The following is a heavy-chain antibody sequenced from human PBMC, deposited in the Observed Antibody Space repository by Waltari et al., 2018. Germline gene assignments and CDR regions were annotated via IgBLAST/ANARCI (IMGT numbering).Heavy chain of an antibody. J-gene: IGHJ4*02. Sequence: QVQLQESGPGLVKPSETLSLTCTVSGVSISSYSWRWIRQPPGKGLEWIGYIYYSGSTNYNPSLKSRVTISVDTSKNQFSLKLSSVTAADTAVYYCASSTIFGALYYFDYWGQGTLVTVSS. V-gene: IGHV4-59*12. CDR3: ASSTIFGALYYFDY. CDR1: GVSISSYS. CDR2: IYYSGST. D-gene: IGHD3-3*01.